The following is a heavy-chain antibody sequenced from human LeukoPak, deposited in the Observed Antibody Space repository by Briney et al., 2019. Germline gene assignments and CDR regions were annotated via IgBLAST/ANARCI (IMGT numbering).Heavy chain of an antibody. V-gene: IGHV3-15*01. CDR1: GFTFSNAW. CDR3: NTVPVY. J-gene: IGHJ4*02. CDR2: IKIKTDGGTP. Sequence: GGSLRLSCAASGFTFSNAWMSWLRQAPGQGLEWVGRIKIKTDGGTPDYAAPVTGRFTISIDDSKNTLYLQINTLKTEDTAVYYCNTVPVYWGQGTLVTVSS.